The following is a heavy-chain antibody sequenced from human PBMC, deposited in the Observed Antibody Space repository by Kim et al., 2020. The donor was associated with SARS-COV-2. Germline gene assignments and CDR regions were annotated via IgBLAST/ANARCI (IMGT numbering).Heavy chain of an antibody. J-gene: IGHJ6*02. V-gene: IGHV3-23*01. CDR2: SGGST. Sequence: SGGSTYYADSVKGRFTISRDNSKNTLYLQMNSLRAEDTAVYYCAKDPMDVWGQGTTVTVSS. CDR3: AKDPMDV.